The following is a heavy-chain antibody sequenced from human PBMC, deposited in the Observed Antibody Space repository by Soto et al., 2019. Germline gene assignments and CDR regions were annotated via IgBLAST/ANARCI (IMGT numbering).Heavy chain of an antibody. CDR2: IRSKAYGGTT. CDR3: TRVGSYYDSSGYFPDAFDI. J-gene: IGHJ3*02. CDR1: GFTVGVYA. Sequence: GGSLRLSCTASGFTVGVYAMSWFRQAPGKGLEWVGFIRSKAYGGTTEYAASVKGRFTISRDDSKSIAYLQMNSLKTEDTAVYYCTRVGSYYDSSGYFPDAFDIWGQGTMVTVSS. V-gene: IGHV3-49*03. D-gene: IGHD3-22*01.